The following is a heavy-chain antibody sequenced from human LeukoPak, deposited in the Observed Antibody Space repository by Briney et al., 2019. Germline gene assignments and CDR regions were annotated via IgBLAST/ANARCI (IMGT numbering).Heavy chain of an antibody. Sequence: SETLSLTCAVSGGSFSGYYWSWIRQPPGKGLEWIGEINHSGSTNYNPSHKGRVTISVDTSKNQFSLKLSSVTAADTAVYYCARGTTVTNHYYYYYMDVWGKGTTVTVSS. V-gene: IGHV4-34*01. J-gene: IGHJ6*03. D-gene: IGHD4-11*01. CDR2: INHSGST. CDR1: GGSFSGYY. CDR3: ARGTTVTNHYYYYYMDV.